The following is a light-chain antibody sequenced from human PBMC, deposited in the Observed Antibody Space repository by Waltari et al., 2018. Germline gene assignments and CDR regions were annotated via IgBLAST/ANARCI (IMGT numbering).Light chain of an antibody. V-gene: IGLV2-8*01. Sequence: QSALTQPPSASGSPGQSVTISCLGTNNDIGRSNHVSWYQQHPGKAPKFIIFEVNKRPAGVPDRFSGSKSGNTASLTVSGLQAEDEADYYCTSYGGDNNIVIFGGGTKLTVL. CDR3: TSYGGDNNIVI. CDR2: EVN. J-gene: IGLJ2*01. CDR1: NNDIGRSNH.